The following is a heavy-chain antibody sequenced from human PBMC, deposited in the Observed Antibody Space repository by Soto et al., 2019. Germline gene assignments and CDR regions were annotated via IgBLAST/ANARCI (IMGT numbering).Heavy chain of an antibody. CDR2: VNVVEST. CDR1: GASIGYGGFV. Sequence: SETLSLTCTVFGASIGYGGFVWGWIRQSLGMGLGWVGYVNVVESTYFHPSFERRLSISIDRNKNIWSFNLVFLIAADMVVYFCVRGGRYDAFDHWGKRVQLTVSS. V-gene: IGHV4-30-2*06. J-gene: IGHJ4*02. D-gene: IGHD2-15*01. CDR3: VRGGRYDAFDH.